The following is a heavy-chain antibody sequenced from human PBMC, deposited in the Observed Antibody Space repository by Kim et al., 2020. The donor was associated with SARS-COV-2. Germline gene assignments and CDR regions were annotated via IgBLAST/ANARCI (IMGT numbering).Heavy chain of an antibody. V-gene: IGHV3-20*01. Sequence: ADSVKCRFTISRHNAKNSLYLQMNSLRAEDTALYHCARYMLAAAGNAFDIWGQGTMVTVSS. J-gene: IGHJ3*02. CDR3: ARYMLAAAGNAFDI. D-gene: IGHD6-13*01.